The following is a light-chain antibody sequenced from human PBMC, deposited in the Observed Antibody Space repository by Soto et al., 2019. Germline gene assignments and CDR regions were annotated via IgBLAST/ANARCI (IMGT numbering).Light chain of an antibody. CDR1: SGYSNYK. J-gene: IGLJ3*02. CDR2: VGTGGIVG. CDR3: GADHGSGSKFVQKV. V-gene: IGLV9-49*01. Sequence: QPVLTQPPSASASLGASVTLTCTLSSGYSNYKVDWYQQRPGKGPRFVMRVGTGGIVGSKGDGIPDRFSVLGSGLNRYLTIKNIQEEDESDYHCGADHGSGSKFVQKVFGGGTKLTVL.